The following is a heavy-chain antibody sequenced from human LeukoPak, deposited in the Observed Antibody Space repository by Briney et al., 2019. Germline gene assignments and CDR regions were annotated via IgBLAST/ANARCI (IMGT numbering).Heavy chain of an antibody. J-gene: IGHJ4*02. D-gene: IGHD5-18*01. V-gene: IGHV3-23*01. Sequence: GGSLRLSCAASGFTFSAYGMSWVRQAPGKGLEWVSGFSGSGDKTYYADSVKGRFTISRDNSKNTLYLQMISLRAEDTAVYYCAKLPPDYPGYTYGPGYFDSWGQGTLVTVSS. CDR1: GFTFSAYG. CDR3: AKLPPDYPGYTYGPGYFDS. CDR2: FSGSGDKT.